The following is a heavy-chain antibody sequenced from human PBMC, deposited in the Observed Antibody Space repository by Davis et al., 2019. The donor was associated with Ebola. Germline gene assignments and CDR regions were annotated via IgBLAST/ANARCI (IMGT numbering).Heavy chain of an antibody. V-gene: IGHV4-38-2*02. CDR3: ARDYGDFYTDAFDI. CDR1: GYSVSSGYY. J-gene: IGHJ3*02. CDR2: IHHSGSA. Sequence: GSLRLSCTVSGYSVSSGYYWGLIRQPPGKGLEWIGSIHHSGSAYYNPSLKSRIAISIDTSKNQLSLKLSSVTAADTAVYYCARDYGDFYTDAFDIWGQGTLVSVSS. D-gene: IGHD2-21*02.